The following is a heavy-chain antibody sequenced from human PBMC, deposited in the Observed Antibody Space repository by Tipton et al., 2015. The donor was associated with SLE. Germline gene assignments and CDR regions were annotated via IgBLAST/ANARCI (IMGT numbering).Heavy chain of an antibody. D-gene: IGHD3-3*01. Sequence: SLRLSCATSGFTFSSYSMHWVRQAPGKGLEWVSSISHTNNYIYYPDSVKGRFTISRDNAKNSLYLQLNSLRAEDTAVYYCARATIFGVVPASAFDIWGQGTRGTVSS. CDR3: ARATIFGVVPASAFDI. CDR1: GFTFSSYS. V-gene: IGHV3-21*04. J-gene: IGHJ3*02. CDR2: ISHTNNYI.